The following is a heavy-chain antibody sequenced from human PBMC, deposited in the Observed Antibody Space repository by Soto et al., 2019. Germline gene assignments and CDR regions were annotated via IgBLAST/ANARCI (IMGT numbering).Heavy chain of an antibody. J-gene: IGHJ4*02. CDR1: GITFITSW. CDR3: VSWGTQPPNAG. CDR2: INPGGSDM. D-gene: IGHD3-16*01. Sequence: EVQVVESGGGLVQPGGSLRLSCATSGITFITSWMSWVRQAPGKGLEWVANINPGGSDMYYLDSVRGRFTISRDNAKNSLVLQMNSLRGEDTAVYYCVSWGTQPPNAGWGQVTLVTVSS. V-gene: IGHV3-7*01.